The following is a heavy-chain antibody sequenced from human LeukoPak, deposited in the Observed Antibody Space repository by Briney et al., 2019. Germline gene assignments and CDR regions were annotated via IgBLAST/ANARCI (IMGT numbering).Heavy chain of an antibody. V-gene: IGHV1-18*04. CDR3: ARLRGGIYSSRDAFDI. CDR2: ISPYDGDT. Sequence: WASVKVSCKASGYTFTTNGVSWVRQAPGQGLEWLAWISPYDGDTNYTPDLRGRVTLSTDTSTSTAYMELTSLRSDDTAVYYCARLRGGIYSSRDAFDIWGQGTMVTVSS. D-gene: IGHD2-2*01. CDR1: GYTFTTNG. J-gene: IGHJ3*02.